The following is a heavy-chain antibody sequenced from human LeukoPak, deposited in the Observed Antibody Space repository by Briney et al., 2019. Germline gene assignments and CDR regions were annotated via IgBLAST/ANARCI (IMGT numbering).Heavy chain of an antibody. CDR1: GFTFSNAW. J-gene: IGHJ4*02. CDR3: TITMVRGTQRNF. CDR2: IKSKTDGGTT. Sequence: GGSLRLSCAAYGFTFSNAWMSWVRQAPGKGLEWVGRIKSKTDGGTTDYAAPVKGRFTISRDDSKNTLYLQMNSLKTEDTAVYYCTITMVRGTQRNFWGQGTLVTVSS. V-gene: IGHV3-15*01. D-gene: IGHD3-10*01.